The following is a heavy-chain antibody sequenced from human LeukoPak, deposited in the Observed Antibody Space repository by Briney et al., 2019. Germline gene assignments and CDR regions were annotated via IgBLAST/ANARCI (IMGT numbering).Heavy chain of an antibody. CDR2: INHSGST. J-gene: IGHJ4*02. CDR3: ARFGYNSYFDY. V-gene: IGHV4-34*01. D-gene: IGHD5-24*01. CDR1: GGSFSGYY. Sequence: PSEALSLTCAVYGGSFSGYYWSWIRQPPGKGLEWIGEINHSGSTNYNPSLKSRVTISVDTSKNQFSLKLSSVTAADTAVYYCARFGYNSYFDYWAREPWSPSPQ.